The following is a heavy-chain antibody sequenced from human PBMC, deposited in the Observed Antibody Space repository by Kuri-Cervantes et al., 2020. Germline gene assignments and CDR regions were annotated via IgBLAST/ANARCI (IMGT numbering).Heavy chain of an antibody. CDR3: ARGRRGVPASSRFFDP. Sequence: ASVKVSCKASGYTFTSYDINWVRQATGQGLEWMGWMNPNSGNTGYAQKFQGRVTMTRNTSISTAHMELSSLRSEDTAVYYCARGRRGVPASSRFFDPWGQGTLVTVSS. CDR1: GYTFTSYD. CDR2: MNPNSGNT. V-gene: IGHV1-8*01. D-gene: IGHD6-13*01. J-gene: IGHJ5*02.